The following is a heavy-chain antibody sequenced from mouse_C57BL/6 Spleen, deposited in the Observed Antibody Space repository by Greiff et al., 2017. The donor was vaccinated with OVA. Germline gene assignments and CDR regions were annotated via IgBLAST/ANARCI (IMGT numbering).Heavy chain of an antibody. CDR2: ISSGGDYI. CDR3: TRERYYEGFAD. V-gene: IGHV5-9-1*02. J-gene: IGHJ3*01. CDR1: GFTFSSYA. D-gene: IGHD1-1*01. Sequence: EVQGVESGEGLVKPGGSLKLSCAASGFTFSSYAMSWVRQTPEKRLEWVAYISSGGDYIYYADTVKGRFTISRDNARNTLYLQMSSLKSEDTAMYYCTRERYYEGFADWGQGTLVTVST.